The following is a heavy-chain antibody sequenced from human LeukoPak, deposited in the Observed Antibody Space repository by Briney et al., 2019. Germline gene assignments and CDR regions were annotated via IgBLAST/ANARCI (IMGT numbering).Heavy chain of an antibody. V-gene: IGHV3-48*04. D-gene: IGHD1-26*01. CDR2: ISSSSSTI. CDR1: GFTFSSYS. CDR3: ARQETSSYNGAFDI. Sequence: GGSLRLSCAASGFTFSSYSMNWVRQAPGKGLEWVSYISSSSSTIYYADSVKGRFTISRDNAKNSLYLQMNSLRADDTAVYYCARQETSSYNGAFDIWGQGTMVTVSS. J-gene: IGHJ3*02.